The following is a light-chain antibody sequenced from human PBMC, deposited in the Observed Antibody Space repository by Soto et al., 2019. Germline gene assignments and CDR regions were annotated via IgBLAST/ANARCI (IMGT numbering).Light chain of an antibody. Sequence: QSALTQSPSASGTPGQRVTISCSGSSSNIGAHTVDWYQLLPGTAPKVLIYVDNQRPSGVPDRFSGSKSGTSASLAIDRLQFEDAADYYCAAWDDSLNGFVVGTGTKVTVL. V-gene: IGLV1-44*01. J-gene: IGLJ1*01. CDR1: SSNIGAHT. CDR3: AAWDDSLNGFV. CDR2: VDN.